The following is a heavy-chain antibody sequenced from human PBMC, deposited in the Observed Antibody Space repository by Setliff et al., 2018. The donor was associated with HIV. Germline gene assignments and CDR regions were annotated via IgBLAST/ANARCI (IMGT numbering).Heavy chain of an antibody. V-gene: IGHV1-24*01. Sequence: ASVKVSCKLSGYTLTQLSIHWVRQAPGRGLEWLGGFDSDEGEVLYAKKFQGRVTMTEDTASDTAFMELSGLRSEDTAVYYCATSDWVSLPSQDAFDVWGLGTLVTVSS. D-gene: IGHD3-9*01. CDR2: FDSDEGEV. CDR1: GYTLTQLS. J-gene: IGHJ3*01. CDR3: ATSDWVSLPSQDAFDV.